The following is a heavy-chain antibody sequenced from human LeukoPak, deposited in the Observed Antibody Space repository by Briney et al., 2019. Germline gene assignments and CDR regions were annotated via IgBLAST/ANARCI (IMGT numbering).Heavy chain of an antibody. CDR2: INPNSGGT. CDR1: GYTFTGYY. J-gene: IGHJ3*02. D-gene: IGHD3-10*01. Sequence: GASVKVSCKASGYTFTGYYMHWVRQAPGQGLEWMGWINPNSGGTNYAQKFQGRVTMTRDTSISTAYMELSRLRSDDTAVYYCAREGYYGSGSYYMPDAFDIWGQGTMVTVSS. V-gene: IGHV1-2*02. CDR3: AREGYYGSGSYYMPDAFDI.